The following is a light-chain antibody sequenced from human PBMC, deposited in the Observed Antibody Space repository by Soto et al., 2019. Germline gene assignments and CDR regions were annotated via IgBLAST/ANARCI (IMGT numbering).Light chain of an antibody. CDR2: AAS. V-gene: IGKV3-20*01. Sequence: EIVLTQSPGTLSLSPGERATLSCRASQSVSSSYLAWYQQKPGQAPRLLIFAASSRATGIPDRFSGSGSGTDFTLTVSRLEPEDFAVYFCQQYGSPQYTFGQGTKLEI. J-gene: IGKJ2*01. CDR1: QSVSSSY. CDR3: QQYGSPQYT.